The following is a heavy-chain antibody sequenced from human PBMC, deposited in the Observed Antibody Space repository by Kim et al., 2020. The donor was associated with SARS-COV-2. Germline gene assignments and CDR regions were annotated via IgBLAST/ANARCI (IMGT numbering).Heavy chain of an antibody. CDR3: ARGASGYSSGLFTYFQH. D-gene: IGHD6-19*01. Sequence: GESLRLSCAASGFTFSSYDMHWVRQATGKGLEWVSAIGTAGDTYYPGSVKGRFTISRENAKNSLYLQMNSLRAGDTAVYYCARGASGYSSGLFTYFQHWGQGTLVTVSS. J-gene: IGHJ1*01. CDR2: IGTAGDT. V-gene: IGHV3-13*01. CDR1: GFTFSSYD.